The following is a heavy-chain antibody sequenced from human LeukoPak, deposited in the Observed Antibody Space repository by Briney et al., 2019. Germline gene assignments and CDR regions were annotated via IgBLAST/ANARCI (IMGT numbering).Heavy chain of an antibody. CDR3: EELDSSSPRY. J-gene: IGHJ4*02. Sequence: GSLRPSLAGPGFDLRRFRLNLDPQAPRKGLEWVAKRKHDGSEKYYGDSVKGRLTITRDNAKNSSYLQMTSLRAEDTAVYYCEELDSSSPRYWGQGTLVTVSS. D-gene: IGHD6-13*01. V-gene: IGHV3-7*01. CDR1: GFDLRRFR. CDR2: RKHDGSEK.